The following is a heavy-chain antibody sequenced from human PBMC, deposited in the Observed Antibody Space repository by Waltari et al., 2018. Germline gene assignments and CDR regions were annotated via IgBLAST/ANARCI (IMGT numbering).Heavy chain of an antibody. CDR1: GGSFSGYY. Sequence: QVQLQQWGAGLLKPSETLSLTCAVYGGSFSGYYWSWIRQPPGKGLEWIGELNHSGSTNYNPSLKSRVTISVDTSKNQFSLKRSSVTAADTAVYYCAWGSVGPDYWGQGTLVTVSS. CDR2: LNHSGST. CDR3: AWGSVGPDY. D-gene: IGHD1-26*01. J-gene: IGHJ4*02. V-gene: IGHV4-34*01.